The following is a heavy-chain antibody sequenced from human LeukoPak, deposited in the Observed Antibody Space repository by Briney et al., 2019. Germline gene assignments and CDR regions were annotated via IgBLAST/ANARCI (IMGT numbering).Heavy chain of an antibody. CDR1: GGSISSYY. CDR2: IYYSGST. D-gene: IGHD6-19*01. Sequence: SETLSLTCTVSGGSISSYYWSWIRQPPGKGLEWVGYIYYSGSTNYNPSLKSRVTISVDTSKNQFSLKLSSVTAADTAVYYCAREGSSGWYRAFDIWAKGQWSPSLQ. CDR3: AREGSSGWYRAFDI. V-gene: IGHV4-59*01. J-gene: IGHJ3*02.